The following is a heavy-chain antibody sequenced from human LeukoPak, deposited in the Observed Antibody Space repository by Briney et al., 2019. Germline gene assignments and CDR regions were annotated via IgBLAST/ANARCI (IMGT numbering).Heavy chain of an antibody. CDR1: GFTFNNYW. D-gene: IGHD3-10*02. Sequence: GGSLRLSCAASGFTFNNYWMTWVRQAPGKGLEWVANIKEDGSVIYYADSVKGRFTISRDNAKNSLYLQMNSLRAEDTAVYYCAELGITMIGGVWGKGTTVTISS. J-gene: IGHJ6*04. CDR3: AELGITMIGGV. CDR2: IKEDGSVI. V-gene: IGHV3-7*01.